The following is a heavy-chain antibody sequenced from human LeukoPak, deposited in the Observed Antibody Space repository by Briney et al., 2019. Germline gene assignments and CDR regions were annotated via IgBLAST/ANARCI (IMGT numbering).Heavy chain of an antibody. CDR1: NNFIRNGYY. J-gene: IGHJ3*02. D-gene: IGHD1-7*01. CDR3: ARENYQGAFDI. V-gene: IGHV4-38-2*01. Sequence: PSETLSPTCAVSNNFIRNGYYWGWIRQPPGKGLEWIGSIYHSGSTYYSPSLKSRLTISLDTSKSHFSLNLSSVTAADTAVYYCARENYQGAFDIWGQGTMVTVSS. CDR2: IYHSGST.